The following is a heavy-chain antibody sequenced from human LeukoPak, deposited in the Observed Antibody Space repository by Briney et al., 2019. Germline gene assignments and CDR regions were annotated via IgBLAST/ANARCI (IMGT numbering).Heavy chain of an antibody. CDR3: ARYRASGNYKWFDP. D-gene: IGHD3-10*01. Sequence: SETLSLTCTVSGGSISSYYWSWIRQPPGEGLEWIGYIHYTGSTNYNPSLKSRVTISIATSKNQFSLKVNSVTAADTAVYYCARYRASGNYKWFDPWGQGTLVTVSS. V-gene: IGHV4-59*01. CDR1: GGSISSYY. J-gene: IGHJ5*02. CDR2: IHYTGST.